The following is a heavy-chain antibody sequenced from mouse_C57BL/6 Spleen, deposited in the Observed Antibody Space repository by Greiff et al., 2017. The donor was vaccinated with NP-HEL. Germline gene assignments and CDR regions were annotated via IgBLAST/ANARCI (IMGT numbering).Heavy chain of an antibody. CDR3: ARRYDYDVRYYAMDY. CDR1: GYTFTDYY. V-gene: IGHV1-19*01. J-gene: IGHJ4*01. Sequence: VQLQQSGPVLVKPGASVKVSCKASGYTFTDYYMNWVKQSHGKSLEWIGVINPYNGGTSYNQKFKGKATLTVDKSSSTAYMELNSLTSEDSAVYYCARRYDYDVRYYAMDYWGQGTSVTVSS. D-gene: IGHD2-4*01. CDR2: INPYNGGT.